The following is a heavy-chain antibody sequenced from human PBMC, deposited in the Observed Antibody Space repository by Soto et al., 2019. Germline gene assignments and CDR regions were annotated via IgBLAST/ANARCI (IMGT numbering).Heavy chain of an antibody. Sequence: GALIPSCAASGFTFSSYSMNWVRQAPGKGLEWVSSISSSSSYIYYADSVKGRFTISRDNAKNSLYLQMNSLRAEDTAVYYCARDRMGDSSGYFDYWGQGPLVTVSS. CDR3: ARDRMGDSSGYFDY. CDR2: ISSSSSYI. V-gene: IGHV3-21*01. D-gene: IGHD3-22*01. J-gene: IGHJ4*02. CDR1: GFTFSSYS.